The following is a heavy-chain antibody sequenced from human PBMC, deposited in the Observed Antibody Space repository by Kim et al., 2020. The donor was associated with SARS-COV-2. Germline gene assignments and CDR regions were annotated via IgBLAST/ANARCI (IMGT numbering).Heavy chain of an antibody. CDR3: ARPFCTAVRCYLYFYGLDG. CDR2: ISSDGNHK. V-gene: IGHV3-30*04. J-gene: IGHJ6*01. CDR1: GVTFSTSA. Sequence: GGSLRLSCAASGVTFSTSAIHWVRQAPGKGLEWVGVISSDGNHKYYADSMRGRFTISRDNSKNAVYLQMNSVRADDTAVYYCARPFCTAVRCYLYFYGLDGWGLGTTVPGSS. D-gene: IGHD2-15*01.